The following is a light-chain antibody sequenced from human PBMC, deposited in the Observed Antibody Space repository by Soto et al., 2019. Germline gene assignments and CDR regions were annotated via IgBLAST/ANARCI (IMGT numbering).Light chain of an antibody. Sequence: QSALTPPRSVSGSPGQSVTISCTGTNSDVGRYNFVSWYQQLPGKAPKLLISAFSQRPSGVPDRFSGSKSGNTASLTISGLQADDEADYFCYSYTASDIWVFGGGTKLTVL. J-gene: IGLJ3*02. CDR2: AFS. CDR3: YSYTASDIWV. V-gene: IGLV2-11*01. CDR1: NSDVGRYNF.